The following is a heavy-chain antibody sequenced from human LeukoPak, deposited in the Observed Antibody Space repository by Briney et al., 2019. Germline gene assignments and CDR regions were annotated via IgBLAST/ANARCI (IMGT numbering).Heavy chain of an antibody. D-gene: IGHD3-10*01. CDR1: GGSISSYY. J-gene: IGHJ4*02. CDR2: IYYSGST. V-gene: IGHV4-59*01. Sequence: SETLSLTCTVSGGSISSYYWSWIRQPPGKGLEWIGYIYYSGSTNYNPSLKSRVTISVDTSKNQFSLKLSSVTAADTAVYYCARDPLGAGIDYWGQGTLVTVSS. CDR3: ARDPLGAGIDY.